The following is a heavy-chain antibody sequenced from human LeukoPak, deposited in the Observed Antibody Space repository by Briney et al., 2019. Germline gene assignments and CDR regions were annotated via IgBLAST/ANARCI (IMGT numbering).Heavy chain of an antibody. D-gene: IGHD6-13*01. Sequence: SETLSLTCTVSGGSISSYYWGWIRQPPGKGLEWIGSIYYGGSTYYDPSLESRVSISVDTSKNQFSLKVTSVTAADTAMYYCARHVRSSSWFDYWGQGTLVTVSS. J-gene: IGHJ4*02. CDR3: ARHVRSSSWFDY. CDR2: IYYGGST. CDR1: GGSISSYY. V-gene: IGHV4-39*01.